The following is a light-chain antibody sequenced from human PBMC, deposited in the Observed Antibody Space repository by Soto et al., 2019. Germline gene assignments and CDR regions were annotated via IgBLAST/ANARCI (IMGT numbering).Light chain of an antibody. CDR1: SSDVGNYNL. Sequence: QSVLTQPASVSGSPGQSITISCTGTSSDVGNYNLVYWYQHHPVTAHKLMVYEVTKRPSGVSSRFSGSKSGNTASLTISGLLDEDDADYYCCYDANRPSAGVFGGGNKVTVL. CDR3: CYDANRPSAGV. V-gene: IGLV2-23*02. CDR2: EVT. J-gene: IGLJ3*02.